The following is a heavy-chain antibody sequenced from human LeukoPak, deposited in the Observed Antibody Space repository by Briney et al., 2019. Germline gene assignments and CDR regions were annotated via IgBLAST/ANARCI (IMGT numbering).Heavy chain of an antibody. CDR2: ISSSSSYT. CDR3: ARGGYSSSPDY. CDR1: GFTFSDYY. J-gene: IGHJ4*02. Sequence: GGSLRLSCAASGFTFSDYYMSWIRQAPGKGLEWVSYISSSSSYTNYAASVKGRFTISRDNAKNSLYLQMNSLRAEDTAVYYCARGGYSSSPDYWGQGTLVTVSS. D-gene: IGHD6-13*01. V-gene: IGHV3-11*06.